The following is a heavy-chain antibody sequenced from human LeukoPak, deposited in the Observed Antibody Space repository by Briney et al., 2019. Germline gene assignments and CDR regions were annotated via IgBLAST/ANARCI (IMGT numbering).Heavy chain of an antibody. J-gene: IGHJ4*02. CDR3: AKAGPRSGYSYGFGDY. CDR1: GFTFSSYA. V-gene: IGHV3-23*01. Sequence: GGSLRLSCAASGFTFSSYAMSWVRQAPGKGLEWVSAISGSGGSTYYADSVKGRFTISRDNSKNTLYLQMNSLRAEDTAVYYCAKAGPRSGYSYGFGDYWGQGTLVTVSS. CDR2: ISGSGGST. D-gene: IGHD5-18*01.